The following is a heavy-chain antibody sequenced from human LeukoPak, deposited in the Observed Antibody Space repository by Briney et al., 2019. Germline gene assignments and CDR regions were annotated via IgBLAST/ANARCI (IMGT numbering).Heavy chain of an antibody. V-gene: IGHV3-23*01. J-gene: IGHJ4*02. D-gene: IGHD3-22*01. CDR1: GFTFSSYA. Sequence: GASLRLSCAASGFTFSSYAMSWVRQAPGKGLEWVSAISGSGGSTYYADSVKGRFTISRDNSKNTLYLQMNSLRAEDTAVYYCAKDLTMIVVVSVDYWGQGTLVTVSS. CDR2: ISGSGGST. CDR3: AKDLTMIVVVSVDY.